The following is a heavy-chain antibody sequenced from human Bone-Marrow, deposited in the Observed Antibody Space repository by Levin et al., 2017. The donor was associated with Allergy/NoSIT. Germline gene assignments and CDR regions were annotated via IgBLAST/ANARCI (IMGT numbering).Heavy chain of an antibody. CDR3: ARERSSGWEGGFDY. Sequence: LRLSCAVSGGSISSGGYSWSWIRQPPGKGLEWIGYIYHSGSTYYNPSLQSRVTISVDRSKNQFSLKLSSVTAADTAVYYCARERSSGWEGGFDYWGQGTLVTVSS. J-gene: IGHJ4*02. D-gene: IGHD6-19*01. V-gene: IGHV4-30-2*01. CDR2: IYHSGST. CDR1: GGSISSGGYS.